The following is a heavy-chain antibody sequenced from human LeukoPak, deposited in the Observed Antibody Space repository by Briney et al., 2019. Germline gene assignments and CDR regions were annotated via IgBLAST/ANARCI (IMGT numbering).Heavy chain of an antibody. CDR3: ARGGYCGGDCPSYFDY. CDR2: ISSSSSYI. J-gene: IGHJ4*02. Sequence: GGSLRLSCAASGFTFSSYAMHWVRQAPGKGLEWVSSISSSSSYIYYADSVKGRFTISRDNAKNSLYLQMNSLRAEDTAVYYCARGGYCGGDCPSYFDYWGQGTLVTVSS. CDR1: GFTFSSYA. V-gene: IGHV3-21*01. D-gene: IGHD2-21*02.